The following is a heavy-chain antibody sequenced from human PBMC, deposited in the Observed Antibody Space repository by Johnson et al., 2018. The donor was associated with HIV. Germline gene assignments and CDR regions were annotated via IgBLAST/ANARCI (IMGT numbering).Heavy chain of an antibody. J-gene: IGHJ3*02. Sequence: QVQLVESGGGVVQPGRSLRLSCAASGFTFSSYALHWVRQAPGKGLDWVAIISYDGSTYYADSVKGRFTISRDNSKDTLYLQMNSLRAEDTALYYCAKDEAVVWPLRGNACDIWGKGTMVTVSS. CDR1: GFTFSSYA. V-gene: IGHV3-30-3*01. CDR3: AKDEAVVWPLRGNACDI. CDR2: ISYDGST. D-gene: IGHD3-3*01.